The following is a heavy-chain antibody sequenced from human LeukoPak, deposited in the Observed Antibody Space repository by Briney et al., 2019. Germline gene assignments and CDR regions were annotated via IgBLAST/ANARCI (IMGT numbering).Heavy chain of an antibody. V-gene: IGHV3-30*02. D-gene: IGHD5-24*01. CDR2: IRHDGSNK. CDR3: AKEKEMATTD. CDR1: GFTFSSYG. Sequence: PGGSLRLSCAASGFTFSSYGMHWVRQAPGKGLEWVAFIRHDGSNKYYADSVKGRFTISRDNSKNTLYLQMNSLRAEDTAVYYCAKEKEMATTDWGQGTLVTVSS. J-gene: IGHJ4*02.